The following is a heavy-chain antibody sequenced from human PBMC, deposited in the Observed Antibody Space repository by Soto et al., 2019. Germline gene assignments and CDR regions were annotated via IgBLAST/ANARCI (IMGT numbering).Heavy chain of an antibody. CDR1: GFTFSIYE. J-gene: IGHJ4*02. CDR2: ISTSGSTI. V-gene: IGHV3-48*03. D-gene: IGHD2-2*02. Sequence: GGSLRLSCAASGFTFSIYEMNWVRQAPGKGLEWVSFISTSGSTIYYADSVKGRFTISRDNAKNSLFLQMNSLRAEDTAVYYCARDPGCTSTSCYTGVLDYWGQGTLVTVSS. CDR3: ARDPGCTSTSCYTGVLDY.